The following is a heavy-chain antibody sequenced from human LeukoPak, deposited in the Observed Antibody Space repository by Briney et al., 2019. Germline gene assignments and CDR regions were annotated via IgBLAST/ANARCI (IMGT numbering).Heavy chain of an antibody. CDR1: GGTFSSYA. Sequence: SVKVPCKASGGTFSSYAISWVRQAPGQGLEWMGGIIPIFGTTNYAQKFQDRVTITADKSTSTAYMELSSLRSEDTAVYYCARDNSVGDSAWWFDPWGQGTLVTVSS. D-gene: IGHD5-12*01. CDR3: ARDNSVGDSAWWFDP. V-gene: IGHV1-69*06. J-gene: IGHJ5*02. CDR2: IIPIFGTT.